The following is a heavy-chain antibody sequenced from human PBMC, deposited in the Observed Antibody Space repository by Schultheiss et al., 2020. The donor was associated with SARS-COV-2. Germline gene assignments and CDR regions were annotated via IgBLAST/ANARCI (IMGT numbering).Heavy chain of an antibody. CDR2: IKSKTDGGTT. CDR1: GFTFSNAW. D-gene: IGHD6-19*01. J-gene: IGHJ4*02. CDR3: ARAGIAVAGPFDY. Sequence: GGSLRLSCAASGFTFSNAWMSWVRQAPGKGLEWVGRIKSKTDGGTTDYAAPVKGRFTISRDDSKNTLYLQMNSLKTEDTAVYYCARAGIAVAGPFDYWGQGTLVTVSS. V-gene: IGHV3-15*01.